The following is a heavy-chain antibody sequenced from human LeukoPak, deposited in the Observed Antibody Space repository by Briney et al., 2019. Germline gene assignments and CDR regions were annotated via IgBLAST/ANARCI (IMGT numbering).Heavy chain of an antibody. CDR1: GGSISSSSYY. D-gene: IGHD2-15*01. Sequence: SETLSLTCTVSGGSISSSSYYWGWIRQPPGKGLEWIGSIYYSGSTYYNPSLKSRVTISVDTSKNQFSLKLSSVTAADTAVYYCARARDCSGGTCYQFNWFDPWGQGTLVTVSS. J-gene: IGHJ5*02. CDR3: ARARDCSGGTCYQFNWFDP. V-gene: IGHV4-39*07. CDR2: IYYSGST.